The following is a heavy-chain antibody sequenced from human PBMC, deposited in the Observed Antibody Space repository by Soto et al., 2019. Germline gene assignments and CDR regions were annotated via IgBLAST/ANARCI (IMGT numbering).Heavy chain of an antibody. V-gene: IGHV3-7*01. Sequence: VGSLRLSCAGSGFTFSSYWMSWVRQAPGKGLEWVANINQDGSKKYYVDSVKGRFTISRDNAKNSLYLQMNSLRAEDTAVYYCARGQELRYFDWPDAFDIWGQGTMVTVSS. CDR3: ARGQELRYFDWPDAFDI. CDR1: GFTFSSYW. D-gene: IGHD3-9*01. CDR2: INQDGSKK. J-gene: IGHJ3*02.